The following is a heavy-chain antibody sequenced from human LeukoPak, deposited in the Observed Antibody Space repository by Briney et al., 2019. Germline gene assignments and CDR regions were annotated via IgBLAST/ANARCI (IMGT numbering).Heavy chain of an antibody. CDR2: ISRGGNTI. V-gene: IGHV3-11*01. J-gene: IGHJ4*02. CDR1: GFTFSDYY. Sequence: GGSLRLSCAASGFTFSDYYMTWLRQAPGKGPEWVSYISRGGNTINYADSVKGRFTISRDNAKNSLYLQMNSLRAEDTAVYYCARGNYLDYWGQGTLVTVSS. CDR3: ARGNYLDY.